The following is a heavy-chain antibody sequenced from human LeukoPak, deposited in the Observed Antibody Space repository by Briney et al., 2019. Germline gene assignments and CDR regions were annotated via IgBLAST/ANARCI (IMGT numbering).Heavy chain of an antibody. D-gene: IGHD3-3*01. CDR3: ATSPEITIRSYGMDV. CDR2: FDPEDGET. J-gene: IGHJ6*02. Sequence: ASVKVSCKVSGYTLTELSMHWVRQAPAKGLEGMGGFDPEDGETTYAQKFQGRVTMTEDTSTDTAYMELSSLRSEDTAVYSCATSPEITIRSYGMDVWGQGTTVTVSS. V-gene: IGHV1-24*01. CDR1: GYTLTELS.